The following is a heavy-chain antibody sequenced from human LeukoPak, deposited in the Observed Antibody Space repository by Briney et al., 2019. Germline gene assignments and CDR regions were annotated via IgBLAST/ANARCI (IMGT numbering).Heavy chain of an antibody. J-gene: IGHJ4*02. Sequence: GGSLRLSCAASGFTFSNAWMSWVRQAPGKGLEWAGRIKSKTDGGTTDYAAPVKGRFTISRDDSKNTLYLQMNSLKTEDTAVYYCTTGKSSTSPRFDYWGQGTLVTVSS. D-gene: IGHD2-2*01. CDR3: TTGKSSTSPRFDY. CDR1: GFTFSNAW. CDR2: IKSKTDGGTT. V-gene: IGHV3-15*01.